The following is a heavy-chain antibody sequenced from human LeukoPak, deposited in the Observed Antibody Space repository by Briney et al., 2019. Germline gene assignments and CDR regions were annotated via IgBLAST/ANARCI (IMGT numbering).Heavy chain of an antibody. J-gene: IGHJ4*02. D-gene: IGHD3-22*01. V-gene: IGHV1-46*01. CDR3: ARAPRPPWDDSSGLDY. CDR1: GGTFSSYA. CDR2: INPNGGST. Sequence: ASVKVSCKASGGTFSSYAISWVRQAPGQGLEWMGIINPNGGSTSYAQKFQGRVTMTRDTSTSTVYMDLSSLRSEDTAVYYCARAPRPPWDDSSGLDYWGQGTLVTVSS.